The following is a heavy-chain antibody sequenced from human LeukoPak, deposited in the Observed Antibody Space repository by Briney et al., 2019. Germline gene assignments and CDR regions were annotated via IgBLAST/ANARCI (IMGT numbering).Heavy chain of an antibody. V-gene: IGHV4-34*01. Sequence: SETLSLTCAVYGGSSSGYYWSWIRQPPGKGLEWIGEINHSGSTNYNPSLKSRVTISVDTSKNQFSLKLSSVTAADTAVYYCARGESSSGSMFWYFDYWGQGTLVTVSS. CDR1: GGSSSGYY. D-gene: IGHD6-19*01. CDR3: ARGESSSGSMFWYFDY. J-gene: IGHJ4*02. CDR2: INHSGST.